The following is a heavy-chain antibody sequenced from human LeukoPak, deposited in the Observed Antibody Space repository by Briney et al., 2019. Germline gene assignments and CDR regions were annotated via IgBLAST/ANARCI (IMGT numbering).Heavy chain of an antibody. J-gene: IGHJ4*02. V-gene: IGHV4-34*01. CDR1: GGSFSGYY. CDR3: AITGPHYYGSGSPFDY. D-gene: IGHD3-10*01. Sequence: SETLSLTCAVYGGSFSGYYWSWIRQPPGKGLEWIGDINHSGSTNFNPSLKSRVTISVDTSKNQFSLKVNSVTAADTAIYYCAITGPHYYGSGSPFDYWGQGTLVTVSS. CDR2: INHSGST.